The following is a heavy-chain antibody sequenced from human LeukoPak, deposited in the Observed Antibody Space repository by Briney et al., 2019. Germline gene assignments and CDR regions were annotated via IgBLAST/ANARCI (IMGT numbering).Heavy chain of an antibody. CDR2: IYHSGST. CDR3: ARGGPFDP. Sequence: SETLSLTCTVSGGSISSSSYYWGWIRQPPGKGLEWIGYIYHSGSTYYNPSLKSRVTISVDRSKNQFSLKLSSVTAADTAVYYCARGGPFDPWGQGTLVTVSS. CDR1: GGSISSSSYY. J-gene: IGHJ5*02. V-gene: IGHV4-39*07.